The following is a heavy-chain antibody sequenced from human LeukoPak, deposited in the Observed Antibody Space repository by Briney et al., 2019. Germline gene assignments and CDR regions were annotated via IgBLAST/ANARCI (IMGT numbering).Heavy chain of an antibody. CDR1: GYTFTSYG. CDR2: IIPILGIA. J-gene: IGHJ4*02. Sequence: SVKVSCKASGYTFTSYGVSWVRQAPGQGLEWMGRIIPILGIANYAQKFQGRVTITADKSTSTAYMELSSLRSEDTAVYYCARGPAMIVEHWGQGTLVTVSS. CDR3: ARGPAMIVEH. D-gene: IGHD3-22*01. V-gene: IGHV1-69*04.